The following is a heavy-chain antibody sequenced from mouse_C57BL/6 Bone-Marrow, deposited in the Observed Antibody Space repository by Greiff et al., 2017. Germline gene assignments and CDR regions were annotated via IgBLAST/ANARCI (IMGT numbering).Heavy chain of an antibody. Sequence: QVQLQQSGPGLVAPSQSLSITCTVSGFSLTSYGVHWVRQPPGKGLEWLVVIGSDGSTTSNSALKSRMGISKDNSKSQVFLKMNSRQTDDTAMYYCARIDSSGSFDYWGQGTTLTVSS. CDR1: GFSLTSYG. V-gene: IGHV2-6*03. J-gene: IGHJ2*01. CDR2: IGSDGST. CDR3: ARIDSSGSFDY. D-gene: IGHD3-2*02.